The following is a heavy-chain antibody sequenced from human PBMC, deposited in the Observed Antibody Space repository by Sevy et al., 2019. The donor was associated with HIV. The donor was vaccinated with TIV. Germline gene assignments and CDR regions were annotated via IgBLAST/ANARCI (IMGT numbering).Heavy chain of an antibody. Sequence: GGSLRLSCAASGFTFDNNAMYWVRQAPGKGLEWVSVISGSGFSTNYAGSVKGRFTISRYISKSTLYLQMNSLRAEDTAVYYCAKVYYYDSGTVIPRGMDVWGQGTTVTVSS. CDR1: GFTFDNNA. D-gene: IGHD3-10*01. V-gene: IGHV3-23*01. CDR3: AKVYYYDSGTVIPRGMDV. CDR2: ISGSGFST. J-gene: IGHJ6*02.